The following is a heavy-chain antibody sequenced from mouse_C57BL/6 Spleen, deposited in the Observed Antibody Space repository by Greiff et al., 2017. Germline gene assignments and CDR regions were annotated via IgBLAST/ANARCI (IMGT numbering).Heavy chain of an antibody. Sequence: EVMLVESGGDLVKPGGSLKLSCAASGFTFSSYGMSWVRQTPDQRLEWVATISSSGSYTYYPDSVKGRFTISRDNAKNTLYLQMSSRKSEDTAMYYCARQYDCDRYFDVWGTGTTVTVSS. CDR1: GFTFSSYG. CDR2: ISSSGSYT. CDR3: ARQYDCDRYFDV. J-gene: IGHJ1*03. V-gene: IGHV5-6*01. D-gene: IGHD2-4*01.